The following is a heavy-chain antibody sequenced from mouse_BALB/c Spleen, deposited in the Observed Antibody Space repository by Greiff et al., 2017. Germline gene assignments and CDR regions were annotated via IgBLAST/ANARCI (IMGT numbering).Heavy chain of an antibody. V-gene: IGHV1-12*01. CDR1: GYTFTSYN. J-gene: IGHJ4*01. D-gene: IGHD1-1*01. CDR3: ARSRTVLYYYAMDY. Sequence: QVQLQQPGAELVKPGASVKMSCKASGYTFTSYNMHWVKQTPGQGLEWIGAIYPGNGDTSYNQKFKGKATLTADKSSSTAYMQLSSLTSEDSAVYDCARSRTVLYYYAMDYWGQGTSVTVSS. CDR2: IYPGNGDT.